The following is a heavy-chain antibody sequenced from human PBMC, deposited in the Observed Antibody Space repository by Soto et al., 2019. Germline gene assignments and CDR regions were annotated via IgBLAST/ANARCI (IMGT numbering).Heavy chain of an antibody. D-gene: IGHD4-17*01. J-gene: IGHJ6*02. Sequence: SETLSLTCTVSGGSISSYYWSWIRQPAGKGLEWIGRIYTSGSTNYNPSLKSRVTMSVDTSKNQFSLKLSSVTAADTAVYYCARDNTVTNYYYGLDVWGQGTTVTVSS. CDR1: GGSISSYY. CDR3: ARDNTVTNYYYGLDV. V-gene: IGHV4-4*07. CDR2: IYTSGST.